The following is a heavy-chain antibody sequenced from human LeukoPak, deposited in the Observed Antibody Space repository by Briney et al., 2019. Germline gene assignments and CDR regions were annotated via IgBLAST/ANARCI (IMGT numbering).Heavy chain of an antibody. V-gene: IGHV3-23*01. CDR1: GFTFSSYA. J-gene: IGHJ4*02. CDR3: AKTATGYSSGHYPGWPVDY. D-gene: IGHD6-19*01. CDR2: IFGSGGSA. Sequence: GSLRLSCAASGFTFSSYAMYWVRQAPGKGLEWVSGIFGSGGSAHYADSVKGRFAISRDNSKNRVYLQMNSLRAEDTAVYYCAKTATGYSSGHYPGWPVDYWGQGTLVTVSS.